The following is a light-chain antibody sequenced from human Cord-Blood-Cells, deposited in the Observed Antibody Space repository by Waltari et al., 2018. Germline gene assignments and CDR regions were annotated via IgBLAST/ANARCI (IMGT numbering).Light chain of an antibody. CDR3: QQYGSSPYT. CDR2: GAS. CDR1: QSVSSSY. V-gene: IGKV3-20*01. J-gene: IGKJ2*01. Sequence: EIVLTQSPGTLSLSPGERATLSCRASQSVSSSYLAWYQQKPGQAPRLLIYGASSRATCIPDRFSGSGSGTDFTLTISRLEPEYFAVYYCQQYGSSPYTFGQGTKLEIK.